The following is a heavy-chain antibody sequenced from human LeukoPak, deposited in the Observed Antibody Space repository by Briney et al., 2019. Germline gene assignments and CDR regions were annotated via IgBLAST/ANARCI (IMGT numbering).Heavy chain of an antibody. CDR3: AKVTPDDILTGSLADP. J-gene: IGHJ5*02. CDR1: GFTFSSYA. Sequence: PRGSLRLSCAASGFTFSSYAMSWVRQAPGKGLEWVSAISGSGGSTYYADSVKGRFTISRDNSKNTLYLQMNSLRAEDTAVYYCAKVTPDDILTGSLADPWGQGTLVTVSS. V-gene: IGHV3-23*01. D-gene: IGHD3-9*01. CDR2: ISGSGGST.